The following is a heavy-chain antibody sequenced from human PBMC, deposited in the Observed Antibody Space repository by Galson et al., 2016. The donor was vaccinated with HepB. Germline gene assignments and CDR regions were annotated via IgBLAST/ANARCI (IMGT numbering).Heavy chain of an antibody. D-gene: IGHD5-12*01. CDR3: ASSYNSGSFDN. V-gene: IGHV3-33*03. Sequence: LRLSCAASGFTFSSAGMHWVRQAPGKGLEWVAVIWFDGSNTNYGDSVKGRFTVSRDNSKNTLYLQMNTLSAEDTAVYYCASSYNSGSFDNWGQGTLVTVSS. CDR2: IWFDGSNT. J-gene: IGHJ4*02. CDR1: GFTFSSAG.